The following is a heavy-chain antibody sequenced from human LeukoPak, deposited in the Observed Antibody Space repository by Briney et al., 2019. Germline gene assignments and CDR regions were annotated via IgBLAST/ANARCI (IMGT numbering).Heavy chain of an antibody. J-gene: IGHJ3*02. Sequence: SETLSLTCTVSGGSISSGGYYWSWIRQHPGEGLEWIGYIYYSGSTYYNPSLKSRVTISVDTSKNQFSLKLSSVTAADTAVYYCASSPSIDAFDIWGQGTMVTVSS. V-gene: IGHV4-31*03. CDR1: GGSISSGGYY. CDR3: ASSPSIDAFDI. CDR2: IYYSGST. D-gene: IGHD2-21*01.